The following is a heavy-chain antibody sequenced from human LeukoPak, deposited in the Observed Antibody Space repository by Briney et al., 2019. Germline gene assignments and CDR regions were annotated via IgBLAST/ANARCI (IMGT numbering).Heavy chain of an antibody. CDR3: ARYCSGGSCYGSERD. CDR2: IYYSGST. CDR1: GGSLSSGDYY. Sequence: SETLSLTCTVSGGSLSSGDYYWSWIRQPPGKGLEWIGYIYYSGSTYYNPSLKSRVTISVDTSKNQFSLKLSSVTAADTAVYYCARYCSGGSCYGSERDWGQGTLVTVSS. J-gene: IGHJ4*02. V-gene: IGHV4-30-4*08. D-gene: IGHD2-15*01.